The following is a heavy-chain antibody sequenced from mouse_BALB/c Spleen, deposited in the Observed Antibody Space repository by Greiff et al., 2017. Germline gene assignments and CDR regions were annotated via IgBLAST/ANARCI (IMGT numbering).Heavy chain of an antibody. D-gene: IGHD1-1*01. V-gene: IGHV1-87*01. CDR1: GYTFTSYW. CDR3: ARSSITTVVENAMDY. Sequence: VKLMESGAELARPGASVKLSCKASGYTFTSYWMQWVKQRPGQGLEWIGAIYPGDGDTRYTQKFKGKATLTADKSSSTAYMQLSSLASEDSAVYYCARSSITTVVENAMDYWGQGTSVTVSS. J-gene: IGHJ4*01. CDR2: IYPGDGDT.